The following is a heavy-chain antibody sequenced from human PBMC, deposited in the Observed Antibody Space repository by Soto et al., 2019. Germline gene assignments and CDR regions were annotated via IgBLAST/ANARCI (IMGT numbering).Heavy chain of an antibody. CDR2: IIPSFGTA. D-gene: IGHD2-2*01. CDR1: GGTFSSYA. J-gene: IGHJ6*02. Sequence: QVQLVQSGAEVTKPGSSVKVSVTATGGTFSSYAISWLRQAPGQGLEGMGGIIPSFGTANYAQKFQGRVTITADESTRTGYMELSSLRSEDTAVYYCARSQCGSISLDVYYYYDSGMAVWGPGPTVTVSS. V-gene: IGHV1-69*01. CDR3: ARSQCGSISLDVYYYYDSGMAV.